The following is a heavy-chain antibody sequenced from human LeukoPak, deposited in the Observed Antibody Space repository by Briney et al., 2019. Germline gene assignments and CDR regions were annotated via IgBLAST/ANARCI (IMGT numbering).Heavy chain of an antibody. CDR2: ISYDGSNK. CDR1: GFTFSSYA. CDR3: ARVGEVTAILSRLDY. J-gene: IGHJ4*02. Sequence: GGSLRLSCAASGFTFSSYAMHWVRQAPGKGLEWVAVISYDGSNKYYADSVKGRFTISRDNSKNTLYLQMNSLRAEDTAVYYCARVGEVTAILSRLDYWGQGTLVTVSS. V-gene: IGHV3-30-3*01. D-gene: IGHD2-21*02.